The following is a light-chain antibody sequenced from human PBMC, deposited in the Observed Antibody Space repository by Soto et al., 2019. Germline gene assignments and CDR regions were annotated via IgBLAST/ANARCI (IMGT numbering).Light chain of an antibody. CDR1: QSVRSK. J-gene: IGKJ4*01. CDR3: HQYNNWPLT. CDR2: GAS. Sequence: EIVMTQSPATLSVSPGEGATLSCRASQSVRSKLAWYQQKPGQAPRLVIYGASTRATGIPARFSGSGSGTDFTLTISSLQSEDFAVDYCHQYNNWPLTFGGGTKVEIK. V-gene: IGKV3-15*01.